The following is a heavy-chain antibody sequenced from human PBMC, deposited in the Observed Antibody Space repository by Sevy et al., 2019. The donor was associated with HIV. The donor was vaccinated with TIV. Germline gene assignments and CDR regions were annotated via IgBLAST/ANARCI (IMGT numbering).Heavy chain of an antibody. CDR1: GFTFSTYA. J-gene: IGHJ4*01. CDR3: AKGTVAAPVGNYFDH. CDR2: ISGSSGLT. Sequence: GGSLRLSCAASGFTFSTYAMYWVRQAPGKGLEWVSGISGSSGLTYYADSVKGRFTISRDNSKNTLYLQMKNLRADDTAVYYCAKGTVAAPVGNYFDHWGHGALVTVSS. D-gene: IGHD6-25*01. V-gene: IGHV3-23*01.